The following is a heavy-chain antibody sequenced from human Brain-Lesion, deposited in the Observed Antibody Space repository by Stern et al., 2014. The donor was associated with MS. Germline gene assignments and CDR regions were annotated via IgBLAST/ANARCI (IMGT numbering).Heavy chain of an antibody. CDR1: GDSISSGGFS. Sequence: QVQLVQSGSGLVKPSQTLSLTCTVSGDSISSGGFSWSWIRQPPGKGLEWIADVYFGGPTFYGPSLKSRVTISVDRSKTQFSLKLTSVTAADTAVYYCARGDYNILTGFYGENNWFDPWGQGILVTVSS. CDR3: ARGDYNILTGFYGENNWFDP. D-gene: IGHD3-9*01. V-gene: IGHV4-30-2*01. J-gene: IGHJ5*02. CDR2: VYFGGPT.